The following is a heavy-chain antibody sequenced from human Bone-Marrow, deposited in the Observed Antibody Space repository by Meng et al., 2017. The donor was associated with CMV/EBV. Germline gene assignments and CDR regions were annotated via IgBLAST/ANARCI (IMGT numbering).Heavy chain of an antibody. CDR1: GFTFSSCA. CDR2: ISGSGGST. Sequence: ESLKISCAASGFTFSSCAMSWVRQAPGKGLEWVSAISGSGGSTYYADSVKGRFTISRDNSKNTLYLQMNSLRAEDTAVYYCAKDLRGYDFSEFDYWGQGTLVTVSS. CDR3: AKDLRGYDFSEFDY. V-gene: IGHV3-23*01. D-gene: IGHD3-3*01. J-gene: IGHJ4*02.